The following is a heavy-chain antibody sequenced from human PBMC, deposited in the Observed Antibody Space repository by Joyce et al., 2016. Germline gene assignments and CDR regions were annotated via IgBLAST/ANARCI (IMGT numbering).Heavy chain of an antibody. D-gene: IGHD5-12*01. CDR2: IFHTGST. J-gene: IGHJ4*02. Sequence: QVQLQASGPGLVKPSQTLSLTCSVSSGSVRSAGHYWSWIRQHPGRGLEWIGYIFHTGSTYYNPSLKNRISMSVDTSKNLFALNLRSVTAADTAMYYCARGSYSGYDFVFDYWGQGTLVTVSS. V-gene: IGHV4-31*03. CDR3: ARGSYSGYDFVFDY. CDR1: SGSVRSAGHY.